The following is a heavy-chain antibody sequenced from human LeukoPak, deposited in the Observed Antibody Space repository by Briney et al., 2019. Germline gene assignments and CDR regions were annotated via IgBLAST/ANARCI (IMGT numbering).Heavy chain of an antibody. J-gene: IGHJ5*02. Sequence: ASVKVSCKASGYTFTSYGISWVRQAPGQGLEWMGWISAYNGNTNYAQKLQGRVTMTTDTSTSTAYMELRSLRSDDTAVYYCARGNSWSGYPMYNWFDPWGQGTLVTVSS. CDR3: ARGNSWSGYPMYNWFDP. D-gene: IGHD3-3*01. CDR2: ISAYNGNT. V-gene: IGHV1-18*01. CDR1: GYTFTSYG.